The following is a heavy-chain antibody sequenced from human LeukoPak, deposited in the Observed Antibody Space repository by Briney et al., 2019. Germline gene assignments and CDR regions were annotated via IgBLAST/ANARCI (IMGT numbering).Heavy chain of an antibody. CDR1: GFTFSSYA. CDR2: IWYDGSNK. V-gene: IGHV3-33*01. CDR3: ARGYYGSGSYYMGNY. Sequence: GGSLRLSCAASGFTFSSYAMHWVRQAPGKGLEWVAVIWYDGSNKYYADSVKGRFTITRDNSKNTLYLQMNSLRVEDSALYYCARGYYGSGSYYMGNYWGQGTLVTVSS. D-gene: IGHD3-10*01. J-gene: IGHJ4*02.